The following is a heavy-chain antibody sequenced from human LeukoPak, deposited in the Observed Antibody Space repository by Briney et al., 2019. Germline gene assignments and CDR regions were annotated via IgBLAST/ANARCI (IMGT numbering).Heavy chain of an antibody. D-gene: IGHD3-22*01. V-gene: IGHV4-61*02. CDR2: IYTSWST. J-gene: IGHJ3*02. Sequence: SETLSLTCTVSGGSISSGSYYWRWIRQPAGKGLEGIGRIYTSWSTNYNPSLKSRVTISVDTSKNQFSLKLSSVTAADTAVYYCARDGTYYYDSSGPPTNFDIWGQGTMVTVSS. CDR3: ARDGTYYYDSSGPPTNFDI. CDR1: GGSISSGSYY.